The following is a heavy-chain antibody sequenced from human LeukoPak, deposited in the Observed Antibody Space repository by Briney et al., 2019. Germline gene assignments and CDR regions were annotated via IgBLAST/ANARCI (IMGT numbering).Heavy chain of an antibody. D-gene: IGHD3-3*01. J-gene: IGHJ5*02. Sequence: SETLSLNCTVSGGSISSGDYYWSWIRQPPGKGLEWIGYIYYSGSAYYDPSLKSRVTISVDTSKNQFSLKLSSVTAADTAVYYCARRPYDFWRSWFDPWGQGTLVTVSS. V-gene: IGHV4-30-4*01. CDR2: IYYSGSA. CDR3: ARRPYDFWRSWFDP. CDR1: GGSISSGDYY.